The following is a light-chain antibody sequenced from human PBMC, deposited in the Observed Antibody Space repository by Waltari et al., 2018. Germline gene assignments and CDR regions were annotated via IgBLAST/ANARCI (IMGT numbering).Light chain of an antibody. Sequence: QSALTQPASVSGSPGQSITIPCTGTSSDVGGYNYVSWYQQHPAKAPKLMIYDVSNRPSGGSNRFSGSKSGNTASLTISGLQAEDEADYYCSSYTSSSTLVVFGGGTKLTVL. CDR1: SSDVGGYNY. CDR2: DVS. J-gene: IGLJ3*02. CDR3: SSYTSSSTLVV. V-gene: IGLV2-14*03.